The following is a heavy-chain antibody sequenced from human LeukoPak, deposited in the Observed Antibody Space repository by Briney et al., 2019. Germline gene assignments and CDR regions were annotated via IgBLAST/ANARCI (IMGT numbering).Heavy chain of an antibody. CDR3: ARESAHYYDSSGYYRTPIYFDY. CDR1: GDSVSSNSAA. Sequence: SQTLSLTCAISGDSVSSNSAAWNWIRQSPSSGLEWLGRTYYRSKWYNDYAVSVKSRITINPDTSKNQFSLQLNSVTPEDTAVYYCARESAHYYDSSGYYRTPIYFDYWGQGTLVTVSS. CDR2: TYYRSKWYN. V-gene: IGHV6-1*01. J-gene: IGHJ4*02. D-gene: IGHD3-22*01.